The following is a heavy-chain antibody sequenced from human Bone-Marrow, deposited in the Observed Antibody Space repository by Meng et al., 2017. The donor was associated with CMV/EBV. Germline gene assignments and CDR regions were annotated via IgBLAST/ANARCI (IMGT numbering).Heavy chain of an antibody. D-gene: IGHD2-2*03. V-gene: IGHV3-21*04. CDR2: ISSSSSYI. Sequence: GGSLRLSCAASGFTFSSYSMNWVRQAPGKGLEWVSSISSSSSYIYYADSVKGRFTISRDNAKNSLYLQMNSLRAEDTAVYYCARVGGYCSSTSWGELCMDVWGQGTTVTVSS. CDR3: ARVGGYCSSTSWGELCMDV. J-gene: IGHJ6*02. CDR1: GFTFSSYS.